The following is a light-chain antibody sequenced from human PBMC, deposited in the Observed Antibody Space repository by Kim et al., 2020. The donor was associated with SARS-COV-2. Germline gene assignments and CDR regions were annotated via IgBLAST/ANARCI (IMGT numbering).Light chain of an antibody. CDR3: QAWDSSTVV. J-gene: IGLJ2*01. CDR2: GRN. Sequence: SSELTQDPAVSVALGQTVRITCQGDSLRSYYATWYQQKPSQAPLLVIFGRNNRPSGIPDRFSGSTSGNTASLTISGAQAEDEADYYCQAWDSSTVVFGGGTQLTVL. CDR1: SLRSYY. V-gene: IGLV3-19*01.